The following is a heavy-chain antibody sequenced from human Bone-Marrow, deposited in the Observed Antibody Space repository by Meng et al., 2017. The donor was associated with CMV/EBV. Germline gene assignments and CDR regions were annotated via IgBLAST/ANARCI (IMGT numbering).Heavy chain of an antibody. V-gene: IGHV2-70*01. CDR3: ARTNHYDYKFDY. D-gene: IGHD3-3*01. CDR1: GFSLSTSGVG. CDR2: IYWDDDK. J-gene: IGHJ4*02. Sequence: SGPTLVKPTQTLTLTCTFSGFSLSTSGVGVGWIRQPPGKALEWLALIYWDDDKYYSTSLKTRLTISKDTSKNQVVLTMTNMDPVDTATYYCARTNHYDYKFDYWGQGTLVTVSS.